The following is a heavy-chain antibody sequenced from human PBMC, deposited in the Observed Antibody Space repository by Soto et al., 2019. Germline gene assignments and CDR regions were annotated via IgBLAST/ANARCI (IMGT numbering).Heavy chain of an antibody. V-gene: IGHV1-58*01. J-gene: IGHJ3*02. CDR2: IVVGSGNT. Sequence: ASVKVSCKASGFTFTSSAVQWVRQARGQRLEWIGWIVVGSGNTNYAQKFQERVTITRDMSTSTAYMELSSLRSEDTAVYYCAADYYYDSSGYYGYAFDIWGQGTMVTVSS. CDR1: GFTFTSSA. CDR3: AADYYYDSSGYYGYAFDI. D-gene: IGHD3-22*01.